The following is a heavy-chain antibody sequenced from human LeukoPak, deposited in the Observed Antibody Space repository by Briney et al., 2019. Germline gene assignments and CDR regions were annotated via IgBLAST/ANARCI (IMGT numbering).Heavy chain of an antibody. Sequence: SETPSLTCTVSGGSISSSSYYWGWIRQPPGKGLEWIGSIYYSGSTYYNTSLKSRVTISVDTSKNQFSLKMRSVTAADTAVYYCAGGSGSYPAYYYYYYGMDVWGQGTTVAVSS. CDR1: GGSISSSSYY. CDR2: IYYSGST. V-gene: IGHV4-39*07. CDR3: AGGSGSYPAYYYYYYGMDV. D-gene: IGHD3-10*01. J-gene: IGHJ6*02.